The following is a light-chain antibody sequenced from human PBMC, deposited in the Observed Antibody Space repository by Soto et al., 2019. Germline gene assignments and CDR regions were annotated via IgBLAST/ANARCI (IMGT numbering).Light chain of an antibody. CDR2: GNS. V-gene: IGLV1-40*01. CDR3: QSYDSSLSGWV. Sequence: QSALTQPPSVSGAPGQRVTISCTGSSSNIGAGYVVHWYQQLPGTAPKLLIYGNSNRPSGVPDRFSGSKSGTSASLAITGIQAEDEADYYCQSYDSSLSGWVFGGGTKLTVL. CDR1: SSNIGAGYV. J-gene: IGLJ3*02.